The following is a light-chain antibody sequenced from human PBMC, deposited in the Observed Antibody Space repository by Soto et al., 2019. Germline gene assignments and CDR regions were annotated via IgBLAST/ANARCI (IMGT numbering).Light chain of an antibody. CDR1: SSDIGSYNR. J-gene: IGLJ2*01. CDR3: CSYTSSSTLL. CDR2: EVS. Sequence: QSALTQPPSMSGSPGQSVTISCTGTSSDIGSYNRVSWYQQSPGTAPKLMIYEVSGRPSGVPDRFSGSKSGNTASLTISGLQADDEADYYCCSYTSSSTLLFGGGTKLTVL. V-gene: IGLV2-18*02.